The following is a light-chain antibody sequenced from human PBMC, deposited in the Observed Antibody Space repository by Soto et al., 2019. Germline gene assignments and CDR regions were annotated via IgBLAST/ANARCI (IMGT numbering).Light chain of an antibody. CDR3: STWDASLSGWV. Sequence: QSVLTQPPSASGTPGQKVTISCSGASSNIGNNFVSWYQQVPGTAPKLLIYSDDQRPSGVPDRVSGSKSGTSASLAISGLRSEDAADYYCSTWDASLSGWVFGGGTKLTVL. CDR1: SSNIGNNF. CDR2: SDD. V-gene: IGLV1-47*02. J-gene: IGLJ3*02.